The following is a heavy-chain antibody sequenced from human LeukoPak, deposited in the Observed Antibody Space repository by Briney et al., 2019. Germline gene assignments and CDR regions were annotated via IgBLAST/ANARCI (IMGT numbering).Heavy chain of an antibody. J-gene: IGHJ3*02. CDR3: VKVWQPGRSYAFDI. Sequence: GGSLRLSCAASGFTFDDYVMHWVRQAPGKGLEWVSLISGDGGSTYYADSVKGRFTISRDNSKNSLYLQMNSLGTEDTALYYCVKVWQPGRSYAFDIWGQGTMVTVSS. CDR2: ISGDGGST. CDR1: GFTFDDYV. D-gene: IGHD1-26*01. V-gene: IGHV3-43*02.